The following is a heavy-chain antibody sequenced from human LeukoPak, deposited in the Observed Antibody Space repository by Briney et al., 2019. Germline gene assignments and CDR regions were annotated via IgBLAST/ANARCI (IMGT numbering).Heavy chain of an antibody. Sequence: PGRSLRLSCAASRFTFSNYGIHWVRQAPGKGLEWVALIWYDGSNKYYADSAKGRFTISRDNSKNTLYLHMHSLRAEDTAVYHCARDGNDTSSLDYWGQGTLVTVSS. CDR1: RFTFSNYG. J-gene: IGHJ4*02. CDR2: IWYDGSNK. V-gene: IGHV3-33*01. CDR3: ARDGNDTSSLDY. D-gene: IGHD3-22*01.